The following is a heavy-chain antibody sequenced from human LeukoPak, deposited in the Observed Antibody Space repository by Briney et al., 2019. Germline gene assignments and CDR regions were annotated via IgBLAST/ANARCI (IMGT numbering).Heavy chain of an antibody. J-gene: IGHJ6*03. Sequence: SETLSLTCTVSGGSISSYFWSWIRQPPGKGLEWIGYIFYNGSTNYNPSLTSRVTISVDTSKNQFSLKLSSVTAADTAVYYSARGRSRMSYDSSGYYSYYYYMDVWGKGTTVTVSS. CDR3: ARGRSRMSYDSSGYYSYYYYMDV. V-gene: IGHV4-59*01. CDR1: GGSISSYF. CDR2: IFYNGST. D-gene: IGHD3-22*01.